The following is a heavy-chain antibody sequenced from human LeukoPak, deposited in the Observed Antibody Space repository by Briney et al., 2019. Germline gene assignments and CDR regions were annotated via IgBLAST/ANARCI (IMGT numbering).Heavy chain of an antibody. J-gene: IGHJ4*02. CDR2: IRYDGSNK. CDR1: GFTFSSYG. V-gene: IGHV3-30*02. D-gene: IGHD5-24*01. Sequence: GGSLRLSCAASGFTFSSYGMHWVRQAPGKGLEGVAFIRYDGSNKYYADSVKGRFTISRDNPKNTLYLQMNSLRAEDTAVYYCAKDLIPRWLQRDYWGQGTLVTVSS. CDR3: AKDLIPRWLQRDY.